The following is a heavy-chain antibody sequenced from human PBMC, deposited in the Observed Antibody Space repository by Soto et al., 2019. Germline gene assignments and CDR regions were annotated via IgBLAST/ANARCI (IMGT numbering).Heavy chain of an antibody. D-gene: IGHD3-22*01. CDR3: ARTDSSGYYVDY. CDR1: GGSFSGYY. CDR2: INHSGST. Sequence: SETLSLTCAVYGGSFSGYYWSWIRQPPGKGLEWIGEINHSGSTNYNPSLKSRVTISVDTSKNQFSLKLSSVTAADTAVYYCARTDSSGYYVDYWGQGTLVTVSS. V-gene: IGHV4-34*01. J-gene: IGHJ4*02.